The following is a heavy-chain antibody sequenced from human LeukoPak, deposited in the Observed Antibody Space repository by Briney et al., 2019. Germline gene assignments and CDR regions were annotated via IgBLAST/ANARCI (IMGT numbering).Heavy chain of an antibody. D-gene: IGHD1-26*01. V-gene: IGHV3-21*01. CDR2: ISSSSSYI. Sequence: GGSLRLSCAASGFTFSSYSMNWVRQAPGKGLEWVSSISSSSSYIYYADSVKGRFTISRDNAKNSLYLQMNSLRAEDTAVYYCARGASGSYQADYWGQGTLVTVSS. CDR1: GFTFSSYS. J-gene: IGHJ4*02. CDR3: ARGASGSYQADY.